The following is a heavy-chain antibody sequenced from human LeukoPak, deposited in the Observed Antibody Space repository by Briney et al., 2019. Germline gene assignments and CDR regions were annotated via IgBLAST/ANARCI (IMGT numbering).Heavy chain of an antibody. D-gene: IGHD3-10*01. CDR3: AREWYYYGSGSYYMPGY. J-gene: IGHJ4*02. CDR2: ISYDGSNK. V-gene: IGHV3-30-3*01. CDR1: GFTFSSYA. Sequence: GRSLRLSCAASGFTFSSYAMHWVRQAPGKGLEWVAVISYDGSNKYYADSVKGRFTISRDNSKNTLYLQMNSLRAEDTAVYYCAREWYYYGSGSYYMPGYWGQGTLVTVSS.